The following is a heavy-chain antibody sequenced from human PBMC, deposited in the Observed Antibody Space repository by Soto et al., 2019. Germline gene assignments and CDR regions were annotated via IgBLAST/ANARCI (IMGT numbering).Heavy chain of an antibody. V-gene: IGHV3-49*04. CDR3: TRRDGYKYPFFDY. CDR2: IRSKAYGGTT. Sequence: GGSLRLSCTASGSTFGDYAMSWVRQAPGKGLEWVGFIRSKAYGGTTEYAASVKGRFTISRDDSKSIAYLQMNSLKTEDTAVYYCTRRDGYKYPFFDYWGQGTLVTVSS. D-gene: IGHD5-12*01. J-gene: IGHJ4*02. CDR1: GSTFGDYA.